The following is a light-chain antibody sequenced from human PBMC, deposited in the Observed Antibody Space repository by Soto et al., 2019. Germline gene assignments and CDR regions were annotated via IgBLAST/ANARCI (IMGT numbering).Light chain of an antibody. J-gene: IGKJ2*01. Sequence: DIVMTQSPDSLAVSLGERANINCKSSQSVLYSTNNKNYLAWYQQKPGQPPKLLIYWASTRESGVPDRFSGIGSDTDFTLTIYTLQTEDVSVYFCQQYYGTPYTLCQGTKL. V-gene: IGKV4-1*01. CDR2: WAS. CDR3: QQYYGTPYT. CDR1: QSVLYSTNNKNY.